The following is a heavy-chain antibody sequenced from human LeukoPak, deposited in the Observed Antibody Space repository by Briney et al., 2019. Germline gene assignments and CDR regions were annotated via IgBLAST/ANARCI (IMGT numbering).Heavy chain of an antibody. V-gene: IGHV3-21*01. J-gene: IGHJ4*02. Sequence: GRSLRLSCAASGFTFDDYAMHWVRQAPGKGLEWVSSISSSSSYIYYADSVKGRFTISRDNAKNSLYLQMNSLRAEDTAVYYCARVWSHNVPDYWGQGTLVTVSS. D-gene: IGHD1-26*01. CDR2: ISSSSSYI. CDR3: ARVWSHNVPDY. CDR1: GFTFDDYA.